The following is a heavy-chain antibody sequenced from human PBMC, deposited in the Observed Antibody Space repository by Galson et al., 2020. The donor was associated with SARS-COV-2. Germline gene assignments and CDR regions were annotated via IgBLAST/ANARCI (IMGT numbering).Heavy chain of an antibody. J-gene: IGHJ6*02. Sequence: GESLKISCAASGFTFSSYSMNWVRQAPGKGLEWVSSISSSSSYIYYADSVMGRFTISRDNAKNSLYLQMNSLRAEDTAVYYCARHEGEGVYYYYYGMDVWGQGTTVTVSS. D-gene: IGHD1-26*01. CDR2: ISSSSSYI. CDR3: ARHEGEGVYYYYYGMDV. CDR1: GFTFSSYS. V-gene: IGHV3-21*01.